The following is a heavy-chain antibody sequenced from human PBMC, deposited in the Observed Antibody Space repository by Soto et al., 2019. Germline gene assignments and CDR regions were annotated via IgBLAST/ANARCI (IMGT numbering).Heavy chain of an antibody. J-gene: IGHJ4*02. D-gene: IGHD1-1*01. CDR2: ISGSGGDT. CDR3: AKFGMATTKRSPPYYIDY. CDR1: GFTFNNYA. V-gene: IGHV3-23*01. Sequence: LRLSCAASGFTFNNYAMSWVRQAPGKGLEWVSSISGSGGDTYYADSVKGRFTFSRDNSKNTLYLQMNSLRAEDTAVYYCAKFGMATTKRSPPYYIDYWGQGALVTVSS.